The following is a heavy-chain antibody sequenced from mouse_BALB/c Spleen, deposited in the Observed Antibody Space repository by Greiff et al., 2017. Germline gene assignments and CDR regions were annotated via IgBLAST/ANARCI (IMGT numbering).Heavy chain of an antibody. CDR3: TRGGLRRGDYYAMDY. V-gene: IGHV1S81*02. D-gene: IGHD2-4*01. Sequence: VQLQQPGAELVKPGASVKLSCKASGYTFTSYYMYWVKQRPGQGLEWIGGINPSNGGTNFNEKFKSKATLTVDKSSSTAYMQLSSLTSEDSAVYYCTRGGLRRGDYYAMDYWGQGTSVTVSS. CDR2: INPSNGGT. J-gene: IGHJ4*01. CDR1: GYTFTSYY.